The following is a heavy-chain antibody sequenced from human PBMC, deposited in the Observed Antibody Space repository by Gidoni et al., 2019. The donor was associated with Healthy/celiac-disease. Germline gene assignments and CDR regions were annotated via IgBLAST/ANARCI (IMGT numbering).Heavy chain of an antibody. D-gene: IGHD4-17*01. CDR1: GGSFSGYY. Sequence: QVQLQQWGAGLLKPSETLSLTCAVYGGSFSGYYWSWIRQPPGKGLEWIGEINHSGSTNYNPSLKSRVTISVDTSKNQFSLKLSSVTAADTAVYYCARGFDYGDTRSYWYYGMDVWGQGTTVTVSS. CDR2: INHSGST. CDR3: ARGFDYGDTRSYWYYGMDV. J-gene: IGHJ6*02. V-gene: IGHV4-34*01.